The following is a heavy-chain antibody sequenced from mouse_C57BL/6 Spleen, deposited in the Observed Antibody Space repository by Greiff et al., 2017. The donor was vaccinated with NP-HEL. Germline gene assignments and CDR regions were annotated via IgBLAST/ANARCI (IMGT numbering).Heavy chain of an antibody. CDR1: GFTFSSYA. J-gene: IGHJ2*01. V-gene: IGHV5-9-1*02. Sequence: EVQGVESGEGLVKPGGSLKLSCAASGFTFSSYAMSWVRQTPEKRLEWVAYISSGGDYIYYADTVKGRFTISRDNARNTLYLQMSSLKSEDTAMYYCTREVYGNYAYFDYWGQGTTLTVSS. CDR3: TREVYGNYAYFDY. CDR2: ISSGGDYI. D-gene: IGHD2-1*01.